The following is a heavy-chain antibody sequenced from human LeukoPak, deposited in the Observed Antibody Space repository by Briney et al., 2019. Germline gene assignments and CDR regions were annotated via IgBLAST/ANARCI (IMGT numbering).Heavy chain of an antibody. D-gene: IGHD3-10*01. CDR3: ARARGPSGIKTSPADY. J-gene: IGHJ4*02. CDR1: GFTFSSYA. V-gene: IGHV3-30-3*01. Sequence: AGGPLRLSCAASGFTFSSYAMHWVRQAPGKGLEWVAVISYDGSNKYYADSVKGRFTISRDNSKNTLYLQMNSLRAEDTAVYYCARARGPSGIKTSPADYWGQGTLVTVSS. CDR2: ISYDGSNK.